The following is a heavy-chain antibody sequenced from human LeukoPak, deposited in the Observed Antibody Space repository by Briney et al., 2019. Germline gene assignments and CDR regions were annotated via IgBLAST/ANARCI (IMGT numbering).Heavy chain of an antibody. Sequence: GGSLRLSCIVSGYIFDESPKHWVRQAPGKGLEWISLISRDGSTPYYADSVKGRFTISRDNSKNSLFLQMNSLTPEDTAVDDYARDIRGGDFDYWGTGTLVTVSS. D-gene: IGHD3-16*01. CDR2: ISRDGSTP. J-gene: IGHJ4*02. CDR3: ARDIRGGDFDY. CDR1: GYIFDESP. V-gene: IGHV3-43*01.